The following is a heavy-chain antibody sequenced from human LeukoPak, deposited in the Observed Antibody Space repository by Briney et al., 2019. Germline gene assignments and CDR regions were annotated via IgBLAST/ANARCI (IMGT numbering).Heavy chain of an antibody. CDR2: ISGDGGGT. J-gene: IGHJ6*02. V-gene: IGHV3-43*02. D-gene: IGHD5-18*01. Sequence: PGGSLRLSCAASGFTFDDYAMHWVRQPPGKGLEWVSLISGDGGGTYYADSVKGRFTISRDNSRNSLYLQMNSLRAEDTALYYCAKAGYSYGSYYYYYGMDVWGQGTTVTVSS. CDR1: GFTFDDYA. CDR3: AKAGYSYGSYYYYYGMDV.